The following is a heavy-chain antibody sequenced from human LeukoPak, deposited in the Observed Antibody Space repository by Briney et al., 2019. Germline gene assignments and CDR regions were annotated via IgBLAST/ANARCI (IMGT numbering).Heavy chain of an antibody. CDR3: ARDLGGADY. CDR1: GFTFSSYS. V-gene: IGHV3-21*01. Sequence: PGGSLRLSCAASGFTFSSYSMNWVRQAPGKGLEWVSSISGGSYIYYADSVKGRFTISRDNAKNSLYLQMNSLRAEDTAVYYCARDLGGADYWGQGTLVTVSS. J-gene: IGHJ4*02. D-gene: IGHD2-21*01. CDR2: ISGGSYI.